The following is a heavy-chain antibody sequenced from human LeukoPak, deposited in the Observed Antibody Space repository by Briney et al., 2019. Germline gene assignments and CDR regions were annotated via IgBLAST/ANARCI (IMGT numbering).Heavy chain of an antibody. V-gene: IGHV3-21*01. Sequence: GGSLRLSCAASGFTFSSYSMNWVRQAPGKGLEWVSSISSSSSYIYYADSVKGRFTISRDNAKNSLYLQMNSLRAEDTAVYYCAKLQQWLDFDYWGQGTLVTVSS. J-gene: IGHJ4*02. CDR3: AKLQQWLDFDY. CDR1: GFTFSSYS. CDR2: ISSSSSYI. D-gene: IGHD6-19*01.